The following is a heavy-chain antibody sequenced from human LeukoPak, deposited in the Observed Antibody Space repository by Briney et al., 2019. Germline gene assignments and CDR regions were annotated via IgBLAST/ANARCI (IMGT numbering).Heavy chain of an antibody. V-gene: IGHV1-69*13. CDR2: IIPIFGTA. Sequence: SVKVSCKASGGTFSSYAISWVRQAPGQGLEWMGGIIPIFGTANYAQKFQGRVTITADESTSTANMELSSLRSEDTAVYYCARAGAPCSGGSCYSGEFDYWGQGTLVTVSS. J-gene: IGHJ4*02. CDR3: ARAGAPCSGGSCYSGEFDY. D-gene: IGHD2-15*01. CDR1: GGTFSSYA.